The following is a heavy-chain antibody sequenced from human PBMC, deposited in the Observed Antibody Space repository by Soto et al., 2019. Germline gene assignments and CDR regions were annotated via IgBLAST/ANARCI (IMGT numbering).Heavy chain of an antibody. V-gene: IGHV4-31*03. CDR3: ARERKNWFDP. CDR1: GGSISSGGYY. J-gene: IGHJ5*02. Sequence: PSETLSLTCTVSGGSISSGGYYWSWIRQHPGKGLESIANIYYDGNTYYNPSLKSRVTISLDTSKNQFSLKLSSVTAADTAVYYCARERKNWFDPWGQGTLVTVSS. CDR2: IYYDGNT.